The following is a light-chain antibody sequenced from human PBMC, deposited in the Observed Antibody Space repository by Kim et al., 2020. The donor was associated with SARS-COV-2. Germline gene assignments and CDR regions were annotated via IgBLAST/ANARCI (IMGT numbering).Light chain of an antibody. Sequence: QSALTQPRSVPGSPGQSVTISCTGTSSDVGGYNYVSWYQQHPGKAPKLMIYDVSKRPSGVPDRFSGSKSGNTATLIISGLQAEDEADYYCCSYAGSYTFYVFGTGTKVTVL. CDR3: CSYAGSYTFYV. V-gene: IGLV2-11*01. J-gene: IGLJ1*01. CDR2: DVS. CDR1: SSDVGGYNY.